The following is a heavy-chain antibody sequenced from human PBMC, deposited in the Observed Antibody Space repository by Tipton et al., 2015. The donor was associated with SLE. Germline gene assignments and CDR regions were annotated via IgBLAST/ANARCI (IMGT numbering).Heavy chain of an antibody. CDR3: ANTEYVFFNGDF. J-gene: IGHJ4*02. V-gene: IGHV4-31*03. CDR1: GGSISSGGYY. Sequence: TLSLTCTVSGGSISSGGYYWGWIRQHPGKGLEWIGYIYYSGSTYYNPSLKSRVTISVDTSKNQFSLNLRFATAADTAVYYCANTEYVFFNGDFWGQGKPVTVSS. CDR2: IYYSGST. D-gene: IGHD2/OR15-2a*01.